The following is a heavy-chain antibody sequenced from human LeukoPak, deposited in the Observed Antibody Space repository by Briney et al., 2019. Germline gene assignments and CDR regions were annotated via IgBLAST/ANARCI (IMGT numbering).Heavy chain of an antibody. V-gene: IGHV4-39*01. CDR3: ARHPLQRYYFDY. CDR1: GGFISSSSYY. Sequence: SETLSLTCTVSGGFISSSSYYWGWIRQPPGKGLEWIGSIYYSGSTYYNPSLKSRVTISVDTSKNQFSLKLSSVTAADTAVYYCARHPLQRYYFDYWGQGTLVTVSS. J-gene: IGHJ4*02. CDR2: IYYSGST. D-gene: IGHD4-11*01.